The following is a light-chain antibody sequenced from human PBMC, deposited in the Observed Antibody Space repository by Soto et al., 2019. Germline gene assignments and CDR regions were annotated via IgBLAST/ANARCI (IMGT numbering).Light chain of an antibody. V-gene: IGKV1-9*01. Sequence: IQLTQSPSSLSASVGDRATITCRARQGINNYLAWYQQKPGKVPKLLIYAASTLQSGVPSRFSGSGSGTDFTLTISSLQPEDFATYYCQQFNSYPHAFGGGTKVDIK. CDR2: AAS. CDR3: QQFNSYPHA. CDR1: QGINNY. J-gene: IGKJ4*01.